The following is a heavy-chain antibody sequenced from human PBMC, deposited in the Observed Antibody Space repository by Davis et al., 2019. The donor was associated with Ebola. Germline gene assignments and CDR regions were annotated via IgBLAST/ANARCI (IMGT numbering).Heavy chain of an antibody. J-gene: IGHJ4*02. D-gene: IGHD5-12*01. Sequence: GESLKISCAASGFTISSYAMGWVRQAPGKGLEWVASTNPDASEKYYVDSVKGRFTISRDNAKNSVYLQMNSLRGEDTAVYYCVAGRGWLPDFWGQGTLVTVSS. CDR2: TNPDASEK. CDR1: GFTISSYA. V-gene: IGHV3-7*03. CDR3: VAGRGWLPDF.